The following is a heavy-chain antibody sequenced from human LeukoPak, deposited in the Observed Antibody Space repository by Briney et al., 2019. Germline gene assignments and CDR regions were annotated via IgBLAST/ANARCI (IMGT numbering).Heavy chain of an antibody. Sequence: PGGSLRLSCAASGFTFSNYWMSWVRQAPGRGLEWVANIKHDGSETYYVDSVKGRFTISRDNSKNSLYLQMNSLGAEDMAMYYCARDQGTTGTTGYNWFDPWGQGTLVTVSS. CDR3: ARDQGTTGTTGYNWFDP. D-gene: IGHD1-1*01. CDR1: GFTFSNYW. CDR2: IKHDGSET. J-gene: IGHJ5*02. V-gene: IGHV3-7*01.